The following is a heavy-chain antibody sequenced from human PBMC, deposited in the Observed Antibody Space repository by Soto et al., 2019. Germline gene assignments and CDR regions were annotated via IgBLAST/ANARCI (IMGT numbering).Heavy chain of an antibody. D-gene: IGHD3-22*01. V-gene: IGHV3-30*18. Sequence: QVQLVESGGGVVQPGRSLRLYCAASGSIFSSYGMHWVRQAPGKGLEWVAVTSYDGRNNNYADSVRGRFTISRDNSKNTLYLQMNSLRAEDTAVYYCAKDTYYHDSSGFYVFDYWGQGTPVTVSS. J-gene: IGHJ4*02. CDR3: AKDTYYHDSSGFYVFDY. CDR2: TSYDGRNN. CDR1: GSIFSSYG.